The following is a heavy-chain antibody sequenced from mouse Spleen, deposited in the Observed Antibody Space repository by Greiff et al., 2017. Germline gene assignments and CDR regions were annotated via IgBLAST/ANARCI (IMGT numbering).Heavy chain of an antibody. V-gene: IGHV1-54*01. D-gene: IGHD1-1*01. J-gene: IGHJ2*01. CDR2: INPGSGGT. Sequence: QVQLKQSGAELVRPGTSVKVSCKASGYAFTNYLIEWVKQRPGQGLEWIGVINPGSGGTNYNEKFKGKATLTADKSSSTAYMQLSSLTSEDSAVYFCARRGTTVRFFDYWGQGTTLTVSS. CDR3: ARRGTTVRFFDY. CDR1: GYAFTNYL.